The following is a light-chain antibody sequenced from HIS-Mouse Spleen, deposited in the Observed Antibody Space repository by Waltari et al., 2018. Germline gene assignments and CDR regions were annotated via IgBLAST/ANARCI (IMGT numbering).Light chain of an antibody. CDR2: EGS. V-gene: IGLV2-23*01. CDR1: SSDFGSYNL. CDR3: CSYAVSSTWV. J-gene: IGLJ3*02. Sequence: QSALTQPASVSGSPGQSITLSCTGTSSDFGSYNLVPWYQQPPGKAPKLMIYEGSKRPSGVSNRFSGSKSGNTASLTISGLQAEDEADYYCCSYAVSSTWVFGGGTKLTVL.